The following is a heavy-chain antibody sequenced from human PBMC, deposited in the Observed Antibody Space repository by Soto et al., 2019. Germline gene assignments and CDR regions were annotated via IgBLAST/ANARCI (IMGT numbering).Heavy chain of an antibody. V-gene: IGHV3-21*01. CDR3: ASSWTVTTFFLDY. D-gene: IGHD4-17*01. CDR1: GFTFSSYS. CDR2: ISSSSSYI. Sequence: GGSLRLSCAASGFTFSSYSMNWVRQAPGKGLEWVSSISSSSSYIYYADSVKDRFTISRDNAKNSLYLQMNRLRAEDTAVYYCASSWTVTTFFLDYWGQGTLVTVSS. J-gene: IGHJ4*02.